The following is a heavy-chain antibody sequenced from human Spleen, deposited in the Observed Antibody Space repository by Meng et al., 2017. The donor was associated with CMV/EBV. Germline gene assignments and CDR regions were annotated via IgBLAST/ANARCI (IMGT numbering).Heavy chain of an antibody. CDR2: INSDGSST. CDR3: AKDFGGYSYVDY. V-gene: IGHV3-74*01. Sequence: CAASGFTFSSYWMHWVRQAPGKGLVWVSRINSDGSSTSYADSVKGRFTISRDNSKNTLYLQMNSLRAEDTAVYYCAKDFGGYSYVDYWGQGTLVTVSS. D-gene: IGHD5-18*01. J-gene: IGHJ4*02. CDR1: GFTFSSYW.